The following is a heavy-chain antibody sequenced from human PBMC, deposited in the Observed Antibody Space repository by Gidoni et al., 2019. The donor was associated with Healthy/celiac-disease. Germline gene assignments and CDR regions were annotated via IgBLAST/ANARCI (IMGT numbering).Heavy chain of an antibody. CDR3: ARFTMVRGFDP. J-gene: IGHJ5*02. V-gene: IGHV4-31*03. CDR2: IYYSGST. CDR1: GGSISSGGYY. Sequence: QVQLQESGPGLVKPSQTLSLTGTVSGGSISSGGYYWSWIRQHPGKGLEWIGYIYYSGSTYYIPSLKSRVTISVDTSKNPFSLTLSSVTAADTAVYYCARFTMVRGFDPWGQGTLVTVSS. D-gene: IGHD3-10*01.